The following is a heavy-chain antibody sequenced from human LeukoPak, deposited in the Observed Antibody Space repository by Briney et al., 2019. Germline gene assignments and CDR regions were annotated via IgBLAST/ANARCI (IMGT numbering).Heavy chain of an antibody. CDR3: ARAYGRGLYYFDY. CDR1: GFTFSNYA. Sequence: PGRSLRLSCAASGFTFSNYAIHWVRQAPGKGLEWVAVISYDGNNKYYADSVKGRFTISRDNSKNTLYLQMGSLRAEDMAVYYCARAYGRGLYYFDYWGQGTLVTVSS. J-gene: IGHJ4*02. V-gene: IGHV3-30*14. D-gene: IGHD3/OR15-3a*01. CDR2: ISYDGNNK.